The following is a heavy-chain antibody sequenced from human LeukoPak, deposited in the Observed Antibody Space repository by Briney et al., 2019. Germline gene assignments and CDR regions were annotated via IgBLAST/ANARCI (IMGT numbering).Heavy chain of an antibody. Sequence: GGSLRLSCTASGFTFSSYWMNWVRQAPGKGLEWVANIRQDGSEKYYVDSVKGRFTISRDNAKKSLYLQMNSLRAEDTAVYYCARETEMANLDYWGQGTLVTVSS. J-gene: IGHJ4*02. CDR2: IRQDGSEK. CDR1: GFTFSSYW. D-gene: IGHD5-24*01. V-gene: IGHV3-7*04. CDR3: ARETEMANLDY.